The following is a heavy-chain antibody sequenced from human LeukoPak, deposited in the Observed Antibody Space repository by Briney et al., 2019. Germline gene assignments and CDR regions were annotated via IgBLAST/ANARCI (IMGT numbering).Heavy chain of an antibody. Sequence: SSQTLSLTCTVSGGSISSGSYYWSWIRQPAGKGLEWIGRIYTSGSTNYNPSLKSRVTISVDTSKNQFSLKLSSVTAADTAVYYCARGGYCGGDCYFYYWGQGTLVTVSS. CDR3: ARGGYCGGDCYFYY. J-gene: IGHJ4*02. CDR1: GGSISSGSYY. V-gene: IGHV4-61*02. D-gene: IGHD2-21*02. CDR2: IYTSGST.